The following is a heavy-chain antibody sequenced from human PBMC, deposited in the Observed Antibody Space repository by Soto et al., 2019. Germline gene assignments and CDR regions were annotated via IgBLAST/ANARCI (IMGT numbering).Heavy chain of an antibody. D-gene: IGHD2-2*01. V-gene: IGHV4-39*01. Sequence: LSLTCSVSGASISSRDYYWGWIRQTPGKGLEWIWNTDYNGVTCYNPSLKCRVTVSNDTSKNQFSLQVASVTAADTAIYYCGRVLIGTSRHTDSDYWGQGTQVTVSS. CDR1: GASISSRDYY. CDR3: GRVLIGTSRHTDSDY. J-gene: IGHJ4*02. CDR2: TDYNGVT.